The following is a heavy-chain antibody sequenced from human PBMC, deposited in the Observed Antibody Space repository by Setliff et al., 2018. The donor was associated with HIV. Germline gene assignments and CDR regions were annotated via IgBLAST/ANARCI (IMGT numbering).Heavy chain of an antibody. Sequence: SETLSLTCAVSGGSISSHYWWTWVRQPPGEGLEWIGEIYHSGSTNYNPSLKSRVTISVDKSKNQFSLNLNSVIAADTAVYYCARGAALVTSGYYMGAWGKGTTVTVSS. D-gene: IGHD4-17*01. CDR1: GGSISSHYW. CDR2: IYHSGST. V-gene: IGHV4-4*02. J-gene: IGHJ6*03. CDR3: ARGAALVTSGYYMGA.